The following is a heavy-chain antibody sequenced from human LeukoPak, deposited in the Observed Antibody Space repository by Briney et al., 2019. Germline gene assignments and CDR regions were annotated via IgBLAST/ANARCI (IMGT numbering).Heavy chain of an antibody. V-gene: IGHV3-11*01. CDR2: ISRSGSTI. CDR3: ARSSSSSEVYWFDP. Sequence: GGSLRLSCAASGFTVSSNYMSWVRQAPGKGLEWASYISRSGSTIYNADSVKGRFTISRDNAKNSLYLQMNSLRAEDTAVYYCARSSSSSEVYWFDPWGQGTLVTVSS. CDR1: GFTVSSNY. D-gene: IGHD6-13*01. J-gene: IGHJ5*02.